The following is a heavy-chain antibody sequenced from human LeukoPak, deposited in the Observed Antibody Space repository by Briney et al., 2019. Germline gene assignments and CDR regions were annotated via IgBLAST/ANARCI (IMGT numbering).Heavy chain of an antibody. CDR3: ARGFRRVSCSSTSCYSTYPFY. Sequence: ASVKVSCKASGYTFTSYDINRVRQATGQGLEWMGWMNPNSGNTGYAQKFQGRVTMTRNTSISTAYMELSSLRSEDTAVYYCARGFRRVSCSSTSCYSTYPFYWGQGTLVTVSS. CDR2: MNPNSGNT. CDR1: GYTFTSYD. D-gene: IGHD2-2*01. J-gene: IGHJ4*02. V-gene: IGHV1-8*01.